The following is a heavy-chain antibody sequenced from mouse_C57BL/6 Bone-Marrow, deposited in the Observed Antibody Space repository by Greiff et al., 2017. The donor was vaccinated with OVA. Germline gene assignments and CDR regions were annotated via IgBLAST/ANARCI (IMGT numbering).Heavy chain of an antibody. CDR2: IDPANGNT. J-gene: IGHJ1*03. D-gene: IGHD1-1*01. CDR3: ARTTVVARYFDV. CDR1: GFTIKNTY. V-gene: IGHV14-3*01. Sequence: EVQRVESVAELVRPGASVKLSCTASGFTIKNTYMHWVKQRPEQGLEWIGRIDPANGNTKYAPKFQGKATITADTSSNTAYLQLSSLTSEDTAIYYCARTTVVARYFDVWGTGTTVTVSS.